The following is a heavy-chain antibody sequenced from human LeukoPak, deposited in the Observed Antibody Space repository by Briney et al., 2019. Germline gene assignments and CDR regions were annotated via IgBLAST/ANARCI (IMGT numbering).Heavy chain of an antibody. CDR1: GFTFSYYG. Sequence: PGGSLRLSCAASGFTFSYYGMHWVRQAPGKGLEWVTFIWYDGSNKYYADSVKGRFTISRDNSKNTLYLQMNSLRAEDTAVYYCAKDFSSGWYRILYYFDYWGQGTLVTVSS. V-gene: IGHV3-30*02. CDR3: AKDFSSGWYRILYYFDY. D-gene: IGHD6-19*01. J-gene: IGHJ4*02. CDR2: IWYDGSNK.